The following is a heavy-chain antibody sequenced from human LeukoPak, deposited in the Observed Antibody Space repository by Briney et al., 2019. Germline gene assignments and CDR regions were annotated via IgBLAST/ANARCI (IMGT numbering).Heavy chain of an antibody. Sequence: GGSLRLSCSASGFTFSRYTMNWVRQAPGEGLEWVSSISTSTTYIYYADSVEGRFTISRDSAKSSLYLQMNSLRAEDTAVYYCARSGDYGWFDPLGQGTLVTVSS. CDR3: ARSGDYGWFDP. V-gene: IGHV3-21*01. CDR2: ISTSTTYI. D-gene: IGHD4-17*01. J-gene: IGHJ5*02. CDR1: GFTFSRYT.